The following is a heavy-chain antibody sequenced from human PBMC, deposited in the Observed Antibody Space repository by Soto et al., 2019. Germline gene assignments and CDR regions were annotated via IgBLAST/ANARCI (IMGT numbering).Heavy chain of an antibody. CDR1: GFTFDDYA. CDR3: GKAESYSSGYYYYGMDV. CDR2: ISWDGGST. J-gene: IGHJ6*02. V-gene: IGHV3-43D*04. Sequence: PGGSLRLSCSASGFTFDDYAMHWVRQAPGKGLEWVSLISWDGGSTYYADSVKGRFTISRDNSKNSLYLQMNSLRAEDTALYYCGKAESYSSGYYYYGMDVWGQGTTVTVSS. D-gene: IGHD6-19*01.